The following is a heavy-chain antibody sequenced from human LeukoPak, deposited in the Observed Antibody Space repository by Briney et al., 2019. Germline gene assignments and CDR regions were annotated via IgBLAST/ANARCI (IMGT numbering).Heavy chain of an antibody. CDR3: ARSGGHTFES. Sequence: GGSLRLSCAASESIVSGNYMTWVRQAPGKGLEWLSVIYTGGGTYYADSVKGRFTISRDTSKTTVYLQMNSLRAEDTAVYFCARSGGHTFESWGQGTLVTVS. J-gene: IGHJ5*01. V-gene: IGHV3-66*01. CDR2: IYTGGGT. D-gene: IGHD3-16*01. CDR1: ESIVSGNY.